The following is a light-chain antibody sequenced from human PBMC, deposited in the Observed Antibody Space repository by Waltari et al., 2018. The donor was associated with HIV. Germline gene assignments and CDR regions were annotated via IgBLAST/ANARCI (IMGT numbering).Light chain of an antibody. CDR3: LLYFRGAQLIV. V-gene: IGLV7-43*01. CDR1: TRPVTRHPY. Sequence: QAVVPQEPSLSVSTGGTLTLTCAPSTRPVTRHPYPSWFQQKPGQAPRALIYGTNNKYSWTPARFSASLLGGKGALTLSDVQPEDEGDYYCLLYFRGAQLIVFGGGTRLTVL. J-gene: IGLJ2*01. CDR2: GTN.